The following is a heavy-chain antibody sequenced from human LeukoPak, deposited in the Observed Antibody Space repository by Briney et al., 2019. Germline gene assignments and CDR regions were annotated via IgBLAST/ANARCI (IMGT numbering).Heavy chain of an antibody. Sequence: PGRSLRLSCAASGFTFDDYAMHWVRQAPGKGLEWVSGISWNSGSIGYADSVKGRFTISRDNAKTSLYLQMNSLRAEDTALYYCAKDLYYYDSSGYNNAFDIWGQGTMVTVSS. CDR1: GFTFDDYA. V-gene: IGHV3-9*01. D-gene: IGHD3-22*01. CDR3: AKDLYYYDSSGYNNAFDI. CDR2: ISWNSGSI. J-gene: IGHJ3*02.